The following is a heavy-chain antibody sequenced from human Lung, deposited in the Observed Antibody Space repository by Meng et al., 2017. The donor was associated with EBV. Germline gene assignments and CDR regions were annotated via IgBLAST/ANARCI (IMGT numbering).Heavy chain of an antibody. D-gene: IGHD4-23*01. J-gene: IGHJ4*02. V-gene: IGHV1-46*01. CDR1: GYTFTNYY. CDR3: ARGDGGNGSDY. Sequence: QGQLVQSGAEVKKPGASAKVSCKASGYTFTNYYMHWVPQAPGQGLEWMGVINPSGGSTNYAQKFQGRLTMTRDTSTSTVYMELSSLRSEDTAVYYCARGDGGNGSDYWGQGTLVTVSS. CDR2: INPSGGST.